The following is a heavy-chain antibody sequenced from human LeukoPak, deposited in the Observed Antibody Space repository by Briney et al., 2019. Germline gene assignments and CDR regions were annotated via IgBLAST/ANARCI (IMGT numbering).Heavy chain of an antibody. J-gene: IGHJ4*02. Sequence: SETLSLTCAVYGGSFSGYCWSWIRQPPGKGLEWIGEINHSGSTNYNPSLKSRVTISVGTSKNQFSLKLSSVTAADTAVYYCARGRGSSSWYRCYFDYWGQGTLVTVSS. D-gene: IGHD6-13*01. CDR3: ARGRGSSSWYRCYFDY. CDR1: GGSFSGYC. CDR2: INHSGST. V-gene: IGHV4-34*01.